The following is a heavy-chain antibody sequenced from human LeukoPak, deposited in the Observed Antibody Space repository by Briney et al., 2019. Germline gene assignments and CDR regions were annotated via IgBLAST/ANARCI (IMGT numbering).Heavy chain of an antibody. CDR2: ISGGGDIT. D-gene: IGHD2-15*01. Sequence: AGGSLRLPCAASGFTLSSYAMHWVRQAPGKGLEWVSAISGGGDITYYADSVKGRFTISRDNSKDTLFLQMHSLRPGDTAVYYCVREDTPATANYWGQGTLVTISS. CDR1: GFTLSSYA. CDR3: VREDTPATANY. J-gene: IGHJ4*02. V-gene: IGHV3-23*01.